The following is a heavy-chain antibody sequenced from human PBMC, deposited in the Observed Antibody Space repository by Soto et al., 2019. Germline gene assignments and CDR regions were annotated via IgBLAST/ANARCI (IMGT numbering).Heavy chain of an antibody. D-gene: IGHD6-19*01. J-gene: IGHJ4*02. CDR3: ARTGYSSGWPFFDY. Sequence: QVQLQESGPGLVEPAETLSLTCTVSGGSVSSYYWSWIRQPPGKGLEWIGYIYYSGSTNYNPSLKSRVTISVDTSKNQFSLKLSSVTAADTVEYYCARTGYSSGWPFFDYWGQGTLVTVSS. CDR1: GGSVSSYY. CDR2: IYYSGST. V-gene: IGHV4-59*02.